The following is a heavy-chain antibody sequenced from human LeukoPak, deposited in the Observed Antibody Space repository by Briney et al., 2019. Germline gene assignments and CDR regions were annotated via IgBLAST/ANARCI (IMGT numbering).Heavy chain of an antibody. D-gene: IGHD6-13*01. Sequence: SETLSLTCAVYGGSFSGYYWSWIRQPPGKGLEWIGEINHSGSTNYNPSLKSRVTISVDTSKNQFSLKLSSVTAADTAVYYCARESAAAGIFDYWGQGTLVTVSS. V-gene: IGHV4-34*01. J-gene: IGHJ4*02. CDR1: GGSFSGYY. CDR3: ARESAAAGIFDY. CDR2: INHSGST.